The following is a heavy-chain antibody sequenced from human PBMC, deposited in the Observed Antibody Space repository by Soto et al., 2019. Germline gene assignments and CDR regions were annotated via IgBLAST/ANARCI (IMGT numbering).Heavy chain of an antibody. Sequence: QVQLQESGPGLVKPSETLSLTYTVSGGSISSYYWSWIRQPPGKGLEWIGYIYYSGSTNYNPSLKSRVTISVDTSNNQFSLKLSSVTAADTAMYYCARLGSGSFRDWGQGTLVTVSS. CDR2: IYYSGST. V-gene: IGHV4-59*08. CDR3: ARLGSGSFRD. CDR1: GGSISSYY. J-gene: IGHJ4*02. D-gene: IGHD1-26*01.